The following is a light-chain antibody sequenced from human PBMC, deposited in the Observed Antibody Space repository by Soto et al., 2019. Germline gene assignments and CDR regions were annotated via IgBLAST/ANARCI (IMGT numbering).Light chain of an antibody. J-gene: IGKJ1*01. CDR3: QQLNNYPRT. CDR1: QTISSW. CDR2: KAS. V-gene: IGKV1-5*03. Sequence: DIQMTQSPSTLSASVGDRVTITCRASQTISSWLAWYQQKPGKAPKLLIYKASTLKSGVPSRFSGSGSGTEFTLTISSLQPEDFATYYCQQLNNYPRTFGQGTKVDIK.